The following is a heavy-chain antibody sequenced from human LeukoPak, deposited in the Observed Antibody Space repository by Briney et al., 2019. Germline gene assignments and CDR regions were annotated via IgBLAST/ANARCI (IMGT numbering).Heavy chain of an antibody. D-gene: IGHD5-12*01. CDR1: GGSFSGYY. Sequence: PSQTLSLTCAVYGGSFSGYYWSWIRQPPGKGLEWIGEINHSGSTNYNPSLKSRVTISVDTSKNQFSLKLSSVTAADTAVYYCARAGWLRFSDYWGQGTLVTVSS. CDR2: INHSGST. V-gene: IGHV4-34*01. CDR3: ARAGWLRFSDY. J-gene: IGHJ4*02.